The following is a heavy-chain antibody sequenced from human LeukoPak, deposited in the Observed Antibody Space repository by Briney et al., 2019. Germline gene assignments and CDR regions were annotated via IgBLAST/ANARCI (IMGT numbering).Heavy chain of an antibody. J-gene: IGHJ6*03. CDR3: ARVYSSSSTYYYYYYMDV. CDR1: GFTFDDYG. Sequence: GGSLRLSCAASGFTFDDYGMSWVRQAPGKGLEWVSGINWNGGSTGYADSVKGRFTISRDNAKNSLYLQMNSLRAEDTALYYCARVYSSSSTYYYYYYMDVWGKGTTVTVS. D-gene: IGHD6-6*01. V-gene: IGHV3-20*04. CDR2: INWNGGST.